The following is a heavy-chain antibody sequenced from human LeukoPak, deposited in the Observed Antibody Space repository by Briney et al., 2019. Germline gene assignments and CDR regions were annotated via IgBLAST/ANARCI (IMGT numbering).Heavy chain of an antibody. J-gene: IGHJ4*02. V-gene: IGHV3-43*02. CDR1: GFTFDDYA. CDR2: ISGDGSGT. Sequence: GGSLRPSSVAFGFTFDDYAMHWDRQVPGRGLEWVSLISGDGSGTYYADSVKGRFTVSRDNSKNSLYLQMNSLRSEDAALYYCAKDPDNYYDSSGYFAFWGQGTLVAVSS. CDR3: AKDPDNYYDSSGYFAF. D-gene: IGHD3-22*01.